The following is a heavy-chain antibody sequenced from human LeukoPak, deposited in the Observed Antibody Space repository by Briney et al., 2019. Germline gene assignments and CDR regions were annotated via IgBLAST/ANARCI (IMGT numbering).Heavy chain of an antibody. CDR2: ISCYNGDT. V-gene: IGHV1-18*01. CDR3: ARDPTNTSGRYAFFDY. J-gene: IGHJ4*02. CDR1: GYTFNKHG. D-gene: IGHD6-19*01. Sequence: ASVKVSFKASGYTFNKHGISWVRQAPGQGLEWTGWISCYNGDTHYAQKFQGRVTMTTDTSTTTAYMELRSLRSDDTALYYCARDPTNTSGRYAFFDYWGQGTLVTVSS.